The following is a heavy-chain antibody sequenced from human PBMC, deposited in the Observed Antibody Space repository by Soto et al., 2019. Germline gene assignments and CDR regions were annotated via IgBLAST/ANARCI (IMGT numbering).Heavy chain of an antibody. V-gene: IGHV4-34*01. D-gene: IGHD3-9*01. J-gene: IGHJ6*03. CDR1: GGSFSGYY. Sequence: PSETLSLTCAVYGGSFSGYYWSWIRQPPGKGLEWIGEINHSGSTNYNPSLKSRVTISVDTSKNQFSLKLSSVTAADTAVYYCARDPPYYDILTGYYTGNYYYYMDVWGKGTTVTVSS. CDR2: INHSGST. CDR3: ARDPPYYDILTGYYTGNYYYYMDV.